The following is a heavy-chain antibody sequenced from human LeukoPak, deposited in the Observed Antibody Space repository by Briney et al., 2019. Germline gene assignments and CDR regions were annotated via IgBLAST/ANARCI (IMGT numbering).Heavy chain of an antibody. CDR1: GGSISSSSYY. V-gene: IGHV4-39*02. CDR3: ARDLLGYNFYYMDV. CDR2: IYYSGST. D-gene: IGHD3-16*02. J-gene: IGHJ6*03. Sequence: SETLSLTCTVSGGSISSSSYYWGWIRQPPGKGLEWIGSIYYSGSTQYNPSLKSRVTISVDTSKNQFSLKLSSVAAADTALYYCARDLLGYNFYYMDVWGKGTTVTVSS.